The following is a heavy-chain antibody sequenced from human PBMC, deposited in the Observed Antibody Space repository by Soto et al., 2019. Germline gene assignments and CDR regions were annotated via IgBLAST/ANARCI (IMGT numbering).Heavy chain of an antibody. CDR1: GSTFSSDD. J-gene: IGHJ4*02. V-gene: IGHV3-23*01. CDR2: ISDSGGST. Sequence: EVHLLEYGGGLVQPGGSLRLSCVVSGSTFSSDDMSWVRQAPGMGLEWVSGISDSGGSTYYADSVKGRFTISRDNAKNTLYLQMKSLRVEDTALYYCAKDGGWSLAVAGLFDYWGPGTQVTVSS. D-gene: IGHD6-19*01. CDR3: AKDGGWSLAVAGLFDY.